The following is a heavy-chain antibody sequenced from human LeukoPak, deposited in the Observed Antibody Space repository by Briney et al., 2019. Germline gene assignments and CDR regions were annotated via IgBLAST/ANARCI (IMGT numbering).Heavy chain of an antibody. CDR2: IVVGSGNT. D-gene: IGHD6-13*01. CDR3: AKDVLWGSSWYPLDAFDI. CDR1: GFTFTSSA. Sequence: ASVKVSCKASGFTFTSSAVQWVRQARGQRLEWIGWIVVGSGNTNYAQKFQERVTITRDMSTSTAYMELSSLRSEDTAVYYCAKDVLWGSSWYPLDAFDIWGQGTMVTVSS. J-gene: IGHJ3*02. V-gene: IGHV1-58*01.